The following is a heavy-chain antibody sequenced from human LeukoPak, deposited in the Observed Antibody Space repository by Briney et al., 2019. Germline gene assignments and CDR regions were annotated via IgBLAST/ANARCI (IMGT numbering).Heavy chain of an antibody. D-gene: IGHD6-19*01. J-gene: IGHJ6*04. CDR1: GFTFSSYG. V-gene: IGHV3-33*01. CDR3: AREGSGWYSFHYGMDV. CDR2: IWYDGSNK. Sequence: GRSLRLSCAASGFTFSSYGMHWVRQAPGKGLECVAVIWYDGSNKYYADSVKGRFTISRDNSKNTLYLQMNSLRAEDTAVYYCAREGSGWYSFHYGMDVWGKGTTVTVSS.